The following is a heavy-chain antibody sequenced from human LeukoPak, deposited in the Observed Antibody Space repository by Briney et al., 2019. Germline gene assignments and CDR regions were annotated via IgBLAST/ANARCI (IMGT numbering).Heavy chain of an antibody. D-gene: IGHD6-19*01. Sequence: PGGSLRLSCAASGFTCSSYWMSWVRQAPGKGLEWVANIKQDGSEKYYVDSVKGRFTISRDNAKNSLYLQMNSLRAEDTAVYYCARDIPLAGEEEGPNWFDPWGQGTLVTVSS. CDR1: GFTCSSYW. V-gene: IGHV3-7*03. CDR2: IKQDGSEK. J-gene: IGHJ5*02. CDR3: ARDIPLAGEEEGPNWFDP.